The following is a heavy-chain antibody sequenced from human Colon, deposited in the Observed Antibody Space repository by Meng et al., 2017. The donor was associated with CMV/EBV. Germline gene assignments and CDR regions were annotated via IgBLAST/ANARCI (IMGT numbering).Heavy chain of an antibody. CDR2: INTNNGKT. CDR1: GYTFTSYG. J-gene: IGHJ4*02. Sequence: SGYTFTSYGISWVRQAPGQGLEWMGGINTNNGKTNYAQNLQGRVTMTTDTSSTTAYMELRSLISDDTAVYYCARDIASTGTGGPDYWGQGTLVTVSS. V-gene: IGHV1-18*01. CDR3: ARDIASTGTGGPDY. D-gene: IGHD6-13*01.